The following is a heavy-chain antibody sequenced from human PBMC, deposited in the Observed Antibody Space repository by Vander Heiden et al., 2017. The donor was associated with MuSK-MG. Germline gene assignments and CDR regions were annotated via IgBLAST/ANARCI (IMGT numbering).Heavy chain of an antibody. Sequence: QVPLVESGGGVVQPGRSLRLSGEASRFTFSSYAMHWVRQAPGKGLEWVAVISYDGSNKYYADSVKGRFTISRDNSKNTLYLQMNSLRAEDTAVYYCARDLNHADDYWGQGTLVTVSS. CDR2: ISYDGSNK. CDR3: ARDLNHADDY. CDR1: RFTFSSYA. V-gene: IGHV3-30-3*01. J-gene: IGHJ4*02.